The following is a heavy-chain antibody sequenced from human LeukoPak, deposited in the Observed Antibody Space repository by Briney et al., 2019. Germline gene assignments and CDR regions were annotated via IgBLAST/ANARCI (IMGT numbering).Heavy chain of an antibody. CDR1: SGSISSYYW. CDR3: ARMGCGVYPNYFDF. V-gene: IGHV2-70*11. Sequence: TPSLTCTVSSGSISSYYWSWIRQPPGKALEWLARIDWDEDKYFDTSLKTRLTISKDTSKNQVVLRMINVDPGDTGTYYCARMGCGVYPNYFDFWGQGILVTVSS. J-gene: IGHJ4*02. D-gene: IGHD2-8*01. CDR2: IDWDEDK.